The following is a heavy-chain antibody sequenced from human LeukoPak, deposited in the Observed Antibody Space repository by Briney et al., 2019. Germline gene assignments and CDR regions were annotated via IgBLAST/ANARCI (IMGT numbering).Heavy chain of an antibody. V-gene: IGHV4-4*07. J-gene: IGHJ4*02. CDR3: AASLVRGDYFDY. CDR1: GGSISSYY. D-gene: IGHD3-10*01. Sequence: SETLSLTCTVSGGSISSYYWSWIRQSAGKGLEWIGRIYTSGSTNYNPSLKSRVTISVDTSKNQFSLKLSSVTAADTAVYYCAASLVRGDYFDYWGQGTLVTVSS. CDR2: IYTSGST.